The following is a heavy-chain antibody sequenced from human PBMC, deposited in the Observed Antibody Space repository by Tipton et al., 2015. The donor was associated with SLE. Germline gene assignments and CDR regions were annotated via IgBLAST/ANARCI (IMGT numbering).Heavy chain of an antibody. CDR2: ISSSGSTI. D-gene: IGHD6-6*01. J-gene: IGHJ4*02. Sequence: SLRLSCAASGFTFTSYEMNWVRQAPGKGLEWVSYISSSGSTIYYADSVKGRFTISRDNAKNSLYLQMNSLRAEDTAVYYCARGDSSSPRDYWGQGTLVTVSS. CDR3: ARGDSSSPRDY. V-gene: IGHV3-48*03. CDR1: GFTFTSYE.